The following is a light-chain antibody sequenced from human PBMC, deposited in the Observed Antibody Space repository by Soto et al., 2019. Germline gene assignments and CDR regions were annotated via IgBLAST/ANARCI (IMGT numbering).Light chain of an antibody. CDR1: QSISSW. V-gene: IGKV1-5*03. CDR3: QQYNSYSLT. Sequence: DIQMTQSPSTLSASVGDRVTITCRASQSISSWLAWYQLKPGTDPKLLIYKASILEDGVPSRFSGSGSGTEFTLTISSLEPDDFATYYGQQYNSYSLTFGGGTKVEIK. CDR2: KAS. J-gene: IGKJ4*01.